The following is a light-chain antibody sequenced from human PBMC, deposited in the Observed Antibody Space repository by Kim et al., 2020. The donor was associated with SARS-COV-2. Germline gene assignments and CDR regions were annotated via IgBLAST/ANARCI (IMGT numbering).Light chain of an antibody. J-gene: IGLJ2*01. CDR2: DVS. CDR3: SSYTSSSTV. CDR1: SSDVGGYNY. Sequence: PGQSITISCTATSSDVGGYNYVSWYQQHPGKAPKLMIYDVSNRPSGVSNRFSGSKSGNTASLTISGLQAEDEADYYCSSYTSSSTVFGGGTQLTVL. V-gene: IGLV2-14*03.